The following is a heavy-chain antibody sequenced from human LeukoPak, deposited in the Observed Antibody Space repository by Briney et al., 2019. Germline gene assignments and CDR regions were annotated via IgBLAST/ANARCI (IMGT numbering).Heavy chain of an antibody. Sequence: SVKVSCKASGGTFSSYAISWVRQAPGQGLEWMGGIIPIFGTANYAQKFQGRVTITADESTSTAYMELSSLRSEDTAVYYCARAIRFLEWLLSNWGQGTLVTVSS. CDR2: IIPIFGTA. CDR3: ARAIRFLEWLLSN. D-gene: IGHD3-3*01. V-gene: IGHV1-69*13. CDR1: GGTFSSYA. J-gene: IGHJ4*02.